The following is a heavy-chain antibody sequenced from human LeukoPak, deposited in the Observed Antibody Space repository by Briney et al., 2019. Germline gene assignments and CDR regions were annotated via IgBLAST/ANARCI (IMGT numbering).Heavy chain of an antibody. CDR2: ITSNSGYA. Sequence: GGSLRLSCAASGFTFSDYYMIWIRQAPGKGLEWVSYITSNSGYANYADSVKGRFTISRDNAKNSLYLQMNSLRAEDTALYYCAKGGGYSYGYYYWGQGTLVTVSS. D-gene: IGHD5-18*01. CDR1: GFTFSDYY. J-gene: IGHJ4*02. CDR3: AKGGGYSYGYYY. V-gene: IGHV3-11*06.